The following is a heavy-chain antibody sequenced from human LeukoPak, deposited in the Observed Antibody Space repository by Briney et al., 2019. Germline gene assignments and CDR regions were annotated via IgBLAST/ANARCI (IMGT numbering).Heavy chain of an antibody. J-gene: IGHJ4*02. Sequence: SETLSLTCSVSGDSISKYYWSWIRRPPGKGLEWIGYIYYSGSTNYNPSLKSRVTISVDTSKNQFSLKLSSVTAADAAVYYCARRRYSSGWAFDYWGQGTLVTVSS. CDR2: IYYSGST. D-gene: IGHD6-19*01. CDR1: GDSISKYY. V-gene: IGHV4-59*08. CDR3: ARRRYSSGWAFDY.